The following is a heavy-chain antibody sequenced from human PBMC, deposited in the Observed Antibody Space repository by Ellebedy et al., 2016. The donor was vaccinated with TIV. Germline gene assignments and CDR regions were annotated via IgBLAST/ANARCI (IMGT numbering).Heavy chain of an antibody. Sequence: MPSETLSLTCTVSGGSISSYYWSWIRQPPGKGLEWIGYIYYSGSTNYNPSLKSRVTILVDTSKNQFSLKLSSVTAADTAVYYCARVYCSSSSCYAFDIWGQGTMVTVSS. J-gene: IGHJ3*02. V-gene: IGHV4-59*01. CDR3: ARVYCSSSSCYAFDI. CDR2: IYYSGST. CDR1: GGSISSYY. D-gene: IGHD2-15*01.